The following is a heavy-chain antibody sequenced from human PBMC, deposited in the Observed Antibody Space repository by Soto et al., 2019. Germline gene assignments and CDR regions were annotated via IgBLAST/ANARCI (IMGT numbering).Heavy chain of an antibody. Sequence: EVQLLESGGGLVQPGGSLRLSCAASGFTFSSCAMSWVRQAPGKGLEWVSGISGSGGSTYYADSVKGRFTISRDNSKNTLYLQMNSLRAEDTAVYYCAYSSTPFDYWGQGTLVTVSS. CDR2: ISGSGGST. J-gene: IGHJ4*02. CDR3: AYSSTPFDY. CDR1: GFTFSSCA. D-gene: IGHD6-13*01. V-gene: IGHV3-23*01.